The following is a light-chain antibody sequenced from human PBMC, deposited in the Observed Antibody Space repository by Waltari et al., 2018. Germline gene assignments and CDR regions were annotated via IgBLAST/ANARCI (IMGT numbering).Light chain of an antibody. Sequence: EIVLTQSPGTLSLSPGERATLPCRASLSVSNTYLAWYQQKPGQAPRLLIYGTSTRATGIPARFSGSGSGTDFTLTISSLEAEDFAVYYCQQYTNTPSWTFGQGTKVEIK. CDR3: QQYTNTPSWT. CDR1: LSVSNTY. CDR2: GTS. J-gene: IGKJ1*01. V-gene: IGKV3-20*01.